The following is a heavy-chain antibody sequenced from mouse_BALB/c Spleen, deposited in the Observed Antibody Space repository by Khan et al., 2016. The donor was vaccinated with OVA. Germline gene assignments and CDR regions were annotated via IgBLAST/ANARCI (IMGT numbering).Heavy chain of an antibody. CDR3: ARSGYGNPFAY. D-gene: IGHD2-1*01. V-gene: IGHV1S81*02. CDR1: GYTFTSYY. CDR2: INPSNGGA. J-gene: IGHJ3*01. Sequence: QVQLQQSGADLVEPGASVKISCKASGYTFTSYYMYWVKQRPGQGLKWIGGINPSNGGAHFNEKFKNKATLTVDTSSSTAYMQLSSLTPEDSAVYCCARSGYGNPFAYWGQGTLVTVSA.